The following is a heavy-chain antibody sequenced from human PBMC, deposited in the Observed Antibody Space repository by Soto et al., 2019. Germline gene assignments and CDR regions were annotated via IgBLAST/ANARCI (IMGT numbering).Heavy chain of an antibody. CDR2: IYHSGST. J-gene: IGHJ5*02. CDR1: GGSISSSNW. CDR3: ARVLWTNWFDL. D-gene: IGHD2-2*01. V-gene: IGHV4-4*02. Sequence: SETLSLTCAVSGGSISSSNWWSWVRQPPGKGLEWIGDIYHSGSTNYNPSLKSRVIISVDTSKNQFSLNLSSVTAADTAVYYCARVLWTNWFDLWGQGTLVTVSS.